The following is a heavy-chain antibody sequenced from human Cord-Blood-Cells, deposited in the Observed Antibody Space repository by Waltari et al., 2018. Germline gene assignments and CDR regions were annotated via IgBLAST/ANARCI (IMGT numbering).Heavy chain of an antibody. CDR1: GYSLSSGYY. V-gene: IGHV4-38-2*02. CDR2: IYHSGST. CDR3: ARVNYRNYFDY. Sequence: QVQLQESGPGLVKPSETLSLTCTVSGYSLSSGYYWGWIRQPPGKGLEWIGSIYHSGSTYYNPSLKSRVTISVDTSKNQFSLKLSSVTAADTAVYYCARVNYRNYFDYWGQGTLVTVSS. D-gene: IGHD1-7*01. J-gene: IGHJ4*02.